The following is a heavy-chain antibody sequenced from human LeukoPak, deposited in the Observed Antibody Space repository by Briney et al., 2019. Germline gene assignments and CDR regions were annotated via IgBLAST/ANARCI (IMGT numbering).Heavy chain of an antibody. V-gene: IGHV4-61*02. CDR3: ARGLMVRTPWFDP. CDR1: GGSISSGSYY. CDR2: IYTSGST. Sequence: SSETLSLTCTVSGGSISSGSYYWSWIRQPVGKGLEWIGRIYTSGSTNYNPSLKSRVTISVDTSKNQFSLKLNSVTAADTAVYYCARGLMVRTPWFDPWGQGTLVTVSS. D-gene: IGHD3-10*01. J-gene: IGHJ5*02.